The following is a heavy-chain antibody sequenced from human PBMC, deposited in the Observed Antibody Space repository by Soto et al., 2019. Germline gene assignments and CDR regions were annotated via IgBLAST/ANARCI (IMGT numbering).Heavy chain of an antibody. D-gene: IGHD3-3*01. CDR2: INHSGST. Sequence: LSLTCAVYGGSFSGYYWSWIRQPPGKGLEWIGEINHSGSTNYNPSLKSRVTISVDTSKNQFSLKLSSVTAADTAVYYCARETLRFLEWLSRYYYYGMDVWGQGTTVTVSS. CDR3: ARETLRFLEWLSRYYYYGMDV. V-gene: IGHV4-34*01. CDR1: GGSFSGYY. J-gene: IGHJ6*02.